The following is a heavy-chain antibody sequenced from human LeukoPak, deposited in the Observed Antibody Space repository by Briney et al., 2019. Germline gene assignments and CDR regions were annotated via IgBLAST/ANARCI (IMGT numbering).Heavy chain of an antibody. CDR1: GFTFSSYW. Sequence: GGSLRLSCAASGFTFSSYWMHWVRQAPGKGLEWVSGISDSGDITYYADSVKGRFTISRDNSKNTLYLQMNSLRAEDTAVYYCAKDANFGSGSYFDYWGQGTLVTVSS. V-gene: IGHV3-23*01. CDR3: AKDANFGSGSYFDY. D-gene: IGHD3-10*01. CDR2: ISDSGDIT. J-gene: IGHJ4*02.